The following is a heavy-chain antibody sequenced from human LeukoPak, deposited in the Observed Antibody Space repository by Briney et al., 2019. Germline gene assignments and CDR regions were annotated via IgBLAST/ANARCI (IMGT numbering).Heavy chain of an antibody. CDR3: AKDPGAIASSSWYYY. CDR1: GFTLSSHA. J-gene: IGHJ4*02. CDR2: ISGSGGST. Sequence: QSGGSLRLSCVASGFTLSSHAMSWVRQAPGKGLEWVSGISGSGGSTFYTDSVKGRFTISRDNSKNRVYLQMNSLRAEDTAVYHCAKDPGAIASSSWYYYWGQGTLVTVSS. D-gene: IGHD6-13*01. V-gene: IGHV3-23*01.